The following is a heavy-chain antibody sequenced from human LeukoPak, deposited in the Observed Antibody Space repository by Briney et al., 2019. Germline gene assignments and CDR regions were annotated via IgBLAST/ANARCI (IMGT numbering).Heavy chain of an antibody. D-gene: IGHD1-26*01. CDR1: GFTVSSNY. CDR3: ARGRRGADLYYYYMDV. J-gene: IGHJ6*03. Sequence: GGSLRLSCAASGFTVSSNYMSWVRQAPGKGLEWVSVIYSGGSTYYADSVKGRFTISRDNSKNTLYLQMNSLRAEDTAVYYCARGRRGADLYYYYMDVWGKGTTVTISS. V-gene: IGHV3-66*01. CDR2: IYSGGST.